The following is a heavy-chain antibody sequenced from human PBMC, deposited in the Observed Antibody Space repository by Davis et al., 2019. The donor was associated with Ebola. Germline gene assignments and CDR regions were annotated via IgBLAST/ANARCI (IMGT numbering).Heavy chain of an antibody. CDR2: MNPNSGNT. CDR3: ARAPTWSQINYYCFDY. CDR1: GYTFTSYD. D-gene: IGHD3-10*01. V-gene: IGHV1-8*01. Sequence: ASVKVSCKASGYTFTSYDINWVRQATGQGFEWMGWMNPNSGNTGYAQKFQGRVTMTRNTSISTAYMELSSLRSEDTAMYYCARAPTWSQINYYCFDYWGQGTPVTVSS. J-gene: IGHJ4*02.